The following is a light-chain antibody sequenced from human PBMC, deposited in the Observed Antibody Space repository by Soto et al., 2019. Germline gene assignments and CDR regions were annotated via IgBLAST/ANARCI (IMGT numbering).Light chain of an antibody. J-gene: IGLJ2*01. CDR2: DVS. CDR3: SSYTSTTHVV. V-gene: IGLV2-14*01. CDR1: SSDVGGYNY. Sequence: QSALTQPASVSGSPGQSITISCTGTSSDVGGYNYVSWYQQHPGKAPKLMIYDVSNRPSGVSNRFSGSKSGYTASLTISGLQAEDEADYYCSSYTSTTHVVFGGGTKVTVL.